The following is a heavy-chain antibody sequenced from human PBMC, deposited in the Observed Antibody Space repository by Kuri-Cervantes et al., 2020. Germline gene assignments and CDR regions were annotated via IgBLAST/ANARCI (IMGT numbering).Heavy chain of an antibody. CDR3: TTVSSMHYDY. D-gene: IGHD3-3*02. CDR1: GFTFSSYS. Sequence: GESLKISCAASGFTFSSYSMNWVRQAPGKGLEWVGRIKSKTDGGTTDYATPVRGRFTISRDDSKSTLYLQMNSLKTEDTAVYYCTTVSSMHYDYWGQGALVTVSS. CDR2: IKSKTDGGTT. J-gene: IGHJ4*02. V-gene: IGHV3-15*01.